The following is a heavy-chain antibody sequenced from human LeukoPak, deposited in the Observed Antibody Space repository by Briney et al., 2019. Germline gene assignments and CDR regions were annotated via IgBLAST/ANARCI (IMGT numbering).Heavy chain of an antibody. Sequence: GGSLRLSCAASGFTFSSYWMSWVRQAPGKGLEWVANIKQDGSEKNYVDSVKGRFTISRDNAKNSLYLQMNSLRAEDTAVYYCARAATIALFDYWGQGTLVTVSS. V-gene: IGHV3-7*01. CDR3: ARAATIALFDY. CDR2: IKQDGSEK. D-gene: IGHD5-12*01. CDR1: GFTFSSYW. J-gene: IGHJ4*02.